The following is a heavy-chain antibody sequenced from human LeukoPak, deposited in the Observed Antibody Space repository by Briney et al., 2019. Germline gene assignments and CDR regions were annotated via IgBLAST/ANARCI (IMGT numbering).Heavy chain of an antibody. CDR1: GFTFNSYW. CDR3: ASHSSGYYAPIDY. J-gene: IGHJ4*02. Sequence: GGSLRLSCAASGFTFNSYWMSWARQPPGKGLEWVANIKQDGSEEYYVDSVKGRFTISRDNAKNSLILQMNSLRAEDTAVYYCASHSSGYYAPIDYWGQGTLVTVSS. D-gene: IGHD3-22*01. V-gene: IGHV3-7*01. CDR2: IKQDGSEE.